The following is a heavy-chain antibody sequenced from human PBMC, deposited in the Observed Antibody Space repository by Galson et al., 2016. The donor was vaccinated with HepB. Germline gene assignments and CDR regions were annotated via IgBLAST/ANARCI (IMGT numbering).Heavy chain of an antibody. CDR1: GFTFSRFW. J-gene: IGHJ1*01. CDR2: IKEDGSKT. Sequence: SLRLSCAASGFTFSRFWMNWVRQAPGKGLEWVASIKEDGSKTFYVDSVKGRFTMSRDNVEESVSLQMNSLRAEDTAVYYCAKYGDEAGWNFHHWGQGTLVTVSS. CDR3: AKYGDEAGWNFHH. V-gene: IGHV3-7*03. D-gene: IGHD6-19*01.